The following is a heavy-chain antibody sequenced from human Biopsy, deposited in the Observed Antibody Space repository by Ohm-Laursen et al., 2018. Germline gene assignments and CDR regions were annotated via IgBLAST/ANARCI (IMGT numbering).Heavy chain of an antibody. CDR2: AYPSGTT. CDR1: GASMTDYF. CDR3: ARTPRDSFWSGSYKRGLWFDP. V-gene: IGHV4-4*07. Sequence: TLSLTCSVSGASMTDYFWSWIWQPAGKGLEWIGRAYPSGTTNYNPSLKSRVTISKDTSKNQFSLQVNSVAAADTAVYYCARTPRDSFWSGSYKRGLWFDPWGQGTLVIVSS. J-gene: IGHJ5*02. D-gene: IGHD3-3*01.